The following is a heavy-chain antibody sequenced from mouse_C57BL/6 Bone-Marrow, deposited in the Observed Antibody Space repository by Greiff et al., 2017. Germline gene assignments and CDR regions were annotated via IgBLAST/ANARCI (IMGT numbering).Heavy chain of an antibody. V-gene: IGHV2-4*01. CDR3: ASRLGLAY. CDR2: IWSGGST. Sequence: VKLMESGPGLVQPSQSLSITCTVSGFSLISYGVHWVRQPPGKGLEWLGVIWSGGSTDYNAAFISRLSISKDNSKSPVFFKMNSLQADDTAIYYCASRLGLAYWGQGTLVTVSA. CDR1: GFSLISYG. J-gene: IGHJ3*01. D-gene: IGHD3-1*01.